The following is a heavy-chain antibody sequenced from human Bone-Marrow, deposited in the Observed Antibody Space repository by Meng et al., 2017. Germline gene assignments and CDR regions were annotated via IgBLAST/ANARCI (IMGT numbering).Heavy chain of an antibody. V-gene: IGHV4-39*01. CDR1: GGSISTRGYS. J-gene: IGHJ5*02. CDR3: VRSSAWVRTGFDP. D-gene: IGHD6-19*01. CDR2: IGHSGFT. Sequence: QPQLQESGPGLVRPSEALSLTCSVSGGSISTRGYSWGWIRQPPGKGLEWIGSIGHSGFTYYTPSLKSRVTVSIDTSRNQFSLWLTSVTAADTAVYYCVRSSAWVRTGFDPWGQGTLVTVSS.